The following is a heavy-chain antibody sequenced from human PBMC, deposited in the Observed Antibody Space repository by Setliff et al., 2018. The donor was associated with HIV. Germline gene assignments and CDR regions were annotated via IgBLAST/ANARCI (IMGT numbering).Heavy chain of an antibody. V-gene: IGHV1-3*01. CDR1: GFTFTTYA. CDR3: ARGVIRGVISQGGLDY. J-gene: IGHJ4*02. CDR2: INAANGKT. D-gene: IGHD3-10*01. Sequence: VASVKVSCKASGFTFTTYAVHWVRQAPGQRPEWMGWINAANGKTRYPQRFEARVTITMDTGASTAYKELNSLRSEDSAVYYCARGVIRGVISQGGLDYWGPGTLVTVSS.